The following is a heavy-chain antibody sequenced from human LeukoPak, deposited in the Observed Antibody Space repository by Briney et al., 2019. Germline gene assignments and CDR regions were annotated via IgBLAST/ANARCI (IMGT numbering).Heavy chain of an antibody. CDR3: HYYYDRPNNNYGGY. CDR1: GFTFSTSY. CDR2: IKTNSDGGTT. V-gene: IGHV3-15*01. D-gene: IGHD3-22*01. J-gene: IGHJ4*02. Sequence: GGSLRLSCAASGFTFSTSYMLWVRQAPGKRLEWVGRIKTNSDGGTTDYAAPVKGRFTISRDDSKATLYLQMDSLKTEDTAVYFCHYYYDRPNNNYGGYWGQGTLVAVSS.